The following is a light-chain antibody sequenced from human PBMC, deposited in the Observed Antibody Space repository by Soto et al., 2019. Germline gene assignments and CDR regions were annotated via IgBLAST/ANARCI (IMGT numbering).Light chain of an antibody. CDR3: QQYDNLPLT. J-gene: IGKJ4*01. Sequence: DIQMTQSPSYMAASVGDRVTRTCQASQDISNYLNWYQQKPGKAPKLLIYDASNLETGVPSRFSGSGSGTDFTFTISSLQPEDIATYYCQQYDNLPLTFGGGTKVDIK. CDR1: QDISNY. CDR2: DAS. V-gene: IGKV1-33*01.